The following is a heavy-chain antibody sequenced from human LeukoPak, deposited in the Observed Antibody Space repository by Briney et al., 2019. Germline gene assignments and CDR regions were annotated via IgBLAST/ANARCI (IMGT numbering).Heavy chain of an antibody. Sequence: ASVKVSCKASGYTFTGYYMHWVRQAPGQGLEWMGWINPNSGGTNYAQKFQGRVTMTRDTSISTAYMELSRLRSDDTAVYYCARLQDILTGYYNGAFDYWGQGTLVTVSS. CDR2: INPNSGGT. J-gene: IGHJ4*02. CDR1: GYTFTGYY. V-gene: IGHV1-2*02. D-gene: IGHD3-9*01. CDR3: ARLQDILTGYYNGAFDY.